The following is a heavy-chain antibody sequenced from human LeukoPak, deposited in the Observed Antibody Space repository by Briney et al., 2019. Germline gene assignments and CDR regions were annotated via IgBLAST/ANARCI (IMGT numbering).Heavy chain of an antibody. CDR2: ISAYNGNT. J-gene: IGHJ4*02. CDR3: ARWEYCSSSSCYDESETFDY. D-gene: IGHD2-2*01. CDR1: GSTFNSYG. V-gene: IGHV1-18*01. Sequence: GASVKVSCKASGSTFNSYGVSWVREAPGQGLEWMGWISAYNGNTNYAQKYQGRVTMTTDTSTSTAYMELRSLRSDDTAIYYCARWEYCSSSSCYDESETFDYWGQGTLVTVSS.